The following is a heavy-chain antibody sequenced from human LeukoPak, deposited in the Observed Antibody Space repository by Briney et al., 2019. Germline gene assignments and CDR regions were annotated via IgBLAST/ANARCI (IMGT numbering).Heavy chain of an antibody. Sequence: GGSLRLSCAASGFTFSSYSMNWVRLAPGKGLEWVSSISGSSSYIYYADSVKGRFTISRDNANNSLYLQMNSLRAEDTAVYYCARVHSGSYQYYYYYYMDVWGKGTTVTVSS. CDR3: ARVHSGSYQYYYYYYMDV. CDR1: GFTFSSYS. J-gene: IGHJ6*03. V-gene: IGHV3-21*01. D-gene: IGHD1-26*01. CDR2: ISGSSSYI.